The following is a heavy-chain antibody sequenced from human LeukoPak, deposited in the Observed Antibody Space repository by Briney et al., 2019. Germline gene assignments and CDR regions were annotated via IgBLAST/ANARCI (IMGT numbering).Heavy chain of an antibody. D-gene: IGHD6-19*01. V-gene: IGHV1-8*03. Sequence: ASVKVSCKASGYTFTSYDINWVRQATGQGLEWMGWMNPNSGNTGYAQKFQGRVTITRNTSISTAYMELSSLSSEDTAVYYCARGGAVRNGYSGWFNFDYWGLGTLVTVSS. CDR2: MNPNSGNT. CDR3: ARGGAVRNGYSGWFNFDY. CDR1: GYTFTSYD. J-gene: IGHJ4*02.